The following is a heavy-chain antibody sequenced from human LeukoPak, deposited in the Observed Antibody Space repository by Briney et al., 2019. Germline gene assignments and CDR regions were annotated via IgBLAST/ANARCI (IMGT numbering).Heavy chain of an antibody. J-gene: IGHJ4*02. D-gene: IGHD6-13*01. CDR3: ARQTRIAAAGTDLDY. CDR2: IYYSGST. Sequence: PSETLSLTCTGSGGSISSYYWSWIRQPPGKGLEWIGYIYYSGSTNYNPSLKSRVTISVDTSKNQFSLKLSSVTAADTAVYYCARQTRIAAAGTDLDYWGQGTLVTVSS. V-gene: IGHV4-59*08. CDR1: GGSISSYY.